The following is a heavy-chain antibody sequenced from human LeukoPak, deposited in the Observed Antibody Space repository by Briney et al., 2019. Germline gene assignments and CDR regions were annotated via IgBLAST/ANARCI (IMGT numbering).Heavy chain of an antibody. CDR2: ITCSSTYI. J-gene: IGHJ6*03. CDR1: GFPFSNYN. CDR3: ARDPYSGGYGPYYYYYMDV. V-gene: IGHV3-21*01. D-gene: IGHD1-26*01. Sequence: GGALRLSCAASGFPFSNYNRNWVRQAPGKGLEWVSSITCSSTYIYYADSVKGRFTISSDNADNSLYLQRNILRDGDAVLYYCARDPYSGGYGPYYYYYMDVWGKGTTVTISS.